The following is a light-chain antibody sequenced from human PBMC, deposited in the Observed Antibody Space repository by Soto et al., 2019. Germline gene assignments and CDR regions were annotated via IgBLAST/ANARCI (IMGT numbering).Light chain of an antibody. CDR2: LGD. J-gene: IGLJ1*01. CDR3: AAWDDNLNAYV. CDR1: TSNIGTFY. V-gene: IGLV1-47*02. Sequence: QSVLTQPPSASGTPGQRGTVSCSGSTSNIGTFYVYWYQHLPGTAPKLLIYLGDQRASGVSDRFSGSKSGTSASLAINGLRSDDEADYYCAAWDDNLNAYVFGSGTKLTVL.